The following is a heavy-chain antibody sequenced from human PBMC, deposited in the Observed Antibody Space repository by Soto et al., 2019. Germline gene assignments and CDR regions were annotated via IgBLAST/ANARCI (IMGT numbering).Heavy chain of an antibody. CDR3: ARENCSYVD. CDR1: GYTFTNY. D-gene: IGHD1-26*01. Sequence: QAQLVQSGAEAKRPGTSVKVSCKVSGYTFTNYFHWIRQAPGEGLEWMGWMNPNDGDTEYTRKFQGRVTLTGDTAMTTAYRELSSLTSDDTAVYYCARENCSYVDWGQGTLVTVSS. J-gene: IGHJ4*02. V-gene: IGHV1-2*02. CDR2: MNPNDGDT.